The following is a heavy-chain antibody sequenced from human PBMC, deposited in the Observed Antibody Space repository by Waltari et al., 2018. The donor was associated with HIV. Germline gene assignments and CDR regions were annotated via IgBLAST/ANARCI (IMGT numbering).Heavy chain of an antibody. Sequence: EVQLVESGGGLVQPGGSLRLSCVASGFTFSYYAMHWVRQAPGKGRDWVSYSSSNSSTIDQSESVKGRFTISRDNAKNSLYLQMNSLRAEDTAVYYCARVGAAYFDYWGQGTLVTVSS. J-gene: IGHJ4*02. CDR1: GFTFSYYA. V-gene: IGHV3-48*01. CDR2: SSSNSSTI. CDR3: ARVGAAYFDY. D-gene: IGHD2-15*01.